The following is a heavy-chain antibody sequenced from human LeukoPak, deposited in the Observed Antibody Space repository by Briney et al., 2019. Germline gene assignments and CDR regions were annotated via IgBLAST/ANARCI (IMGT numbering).Heavy chain of an antibody. J-gene: IGHJ4*02. Sequence: GGSLRLSCAASGFTFDDYGMSWVRQAPGKGLEWVSGINWNGGSTGYADSVKGRLTISRDNSKNTLYLQMNSLRAEDTAVYYCAKDLGGSGSYCVLDYWGQGTLVTVSS. D-gene: IGHD3-10*01. CDR1: GFTFDDYG. V-gene: IGHV3-20*04. CDR3: AKDLGGSGSYCVLDY. CDR2: INWNGGST.